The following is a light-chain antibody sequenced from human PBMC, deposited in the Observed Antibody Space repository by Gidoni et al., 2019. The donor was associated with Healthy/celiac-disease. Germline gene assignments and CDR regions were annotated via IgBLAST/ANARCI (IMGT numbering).Light chain of an antibody. CDR1: KLGDKY. Sequence: SYELTQPPSVSVSPGQTASIPCSGDKLGDKYACWYQQKPGQSPVLVIYQDSKRPSVIPERFSGSNSGNTATLTISGTQAMDEADYYCQAWDSSIVVFGGGTKLTVL. CDR2: QDS. CDR3: QAWDSSIVV. V-gene: IGLV3-1*01. J-gene: IGLJ2*01.